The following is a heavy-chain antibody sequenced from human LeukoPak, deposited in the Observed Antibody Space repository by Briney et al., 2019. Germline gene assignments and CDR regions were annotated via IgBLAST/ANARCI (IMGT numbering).Heavy chain of an antibody. J-gene: IGHJ6*02. CDR2: IYYSGST. V-gene: IGHV4-31*03. D-gene: IGHD3-3*01. CDR3: ARDYDFWSGPRYGMDV. CDR1: GGSIGSGGYY. Sequence: SETLSLTCTVSGGSIGSGGYYWSWIRQHPGKGLEWIGYIYYSGSTYYNPPLKSRVTISVDTSKNQFSLKLSSVTAADTAVYYCARDYDFWSGPRYGMDVWGQGTTVTVSS.